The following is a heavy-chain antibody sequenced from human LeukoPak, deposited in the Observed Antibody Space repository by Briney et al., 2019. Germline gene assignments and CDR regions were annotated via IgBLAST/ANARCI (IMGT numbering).Heavy chain of an antibody. J-gene: IGHJ4*02. CDR3: ARTSYSSSWYYFDY. V-gene: IGHV4-31*03. Sequence: ASQTLSLTCTVSGGSISSGGYYWSWIRQHPGKGPEWIGYIYYSGSTYYNPSLKSRVTISVDTSKNQFSLKLSSVTAADTAVYYCARTSYSSSWYYFDYWGQGTLVTVSS. CDR1: GGSISSGGYY. CDR2: IYYSGST. D-gene: IGHD6-13*01.